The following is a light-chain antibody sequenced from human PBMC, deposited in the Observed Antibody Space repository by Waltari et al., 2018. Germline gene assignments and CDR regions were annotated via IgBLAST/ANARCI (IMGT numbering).Light chain of an antibody. CDR2: GAC. V-gene: IGKV3-20*01. J-gene: IGKJ4*01. CDR3: QQYGSSPPSLT. CDR1: QSVSSSY. Sequence: EIVLTQSPGTLSLSPGERATLSCRASQSVSSSYLAWYQQKPGQAPRPLIYGACSRATGIPDRFSGSGSGTDFTLTISRLEPEDFAVYYCQQYGSSPPSLTFGGGTKVEIK.